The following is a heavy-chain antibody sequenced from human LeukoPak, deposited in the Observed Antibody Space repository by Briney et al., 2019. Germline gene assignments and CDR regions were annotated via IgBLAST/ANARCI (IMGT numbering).Heavy chain of an antibody. CDR3: ARDTSSDGRRGYYFDY. V-gene: IGHV3-21*01. CDR1: GFTFSSYS. D-gene: IGHD1-26*01. Sequence: GGSLRLSCAASGFTFSSYSMSWVRQAPGKGLEWVSSISSSSSYIYYADSVKGRFTISRDNAKNSLYLQMNSLRAEDTAVYYCARDTSSDGRRGYYFDYWGQGTLVTVSS. CDR2: ISSSSSYI. J-gene: IGHJ4*02.